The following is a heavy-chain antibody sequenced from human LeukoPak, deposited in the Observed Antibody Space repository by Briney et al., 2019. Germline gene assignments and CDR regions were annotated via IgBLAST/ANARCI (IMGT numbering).Heavy chain of an antibody. D-gene: IGHD2-2*01. Sequence: SVKVSCKASGGTFSSYAISWVRQAPGQGLEWMGGIIPIFGTANHAQKFQGRVTITADKSTSTAYMELSSLRSEDTAVYYCARETGYCSSTSCYLYYYGMDVWGKGTTVTVSS. J-gene: IGHJ6*04. V-gene: IGHV1-69*06. CDR2: IIPIFGTA. CDR1: GGTFSSYA. CDR3: ARETGYCSSTSCYLYYYGMDV.